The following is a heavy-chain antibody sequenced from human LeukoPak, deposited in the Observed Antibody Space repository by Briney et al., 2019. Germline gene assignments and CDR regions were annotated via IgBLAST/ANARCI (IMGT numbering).Heavy chain of an antibody. CDR2: IYYNGFT. J-gene: IGHJ4*02. D-gene: IGHD2-15*01. CDR3: ARGGTWYYAFDY. CDR1: GVSNSSGGDF. V-gene: IGHV4-31*03. Sequence: AQTLSLTCIGSGVSNSSGGDFWSGFRQHPGKGLEWIRYIYYNGFTYYHPSLKSRVTISVDTSKNQSSLEVSSVTAADTAVYYCARGGTWYYAFDYWGQGTLVTVSS.